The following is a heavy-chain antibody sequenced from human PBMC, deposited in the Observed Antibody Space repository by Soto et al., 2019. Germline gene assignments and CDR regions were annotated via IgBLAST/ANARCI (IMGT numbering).Heavy chain of an antibody. CDR2: ISTHNGNT. D-gene: IGHD1-1*01. J-gene: IGHJ3*01. CDR3: AREGIPGLFDAYDL. V-gene: IGHV1-18*04. CDR1: VFTSSG. Sequence: ASVKVSCKASVFTSSGISWVRQAPGQRLEWMGWISTHNGNTIYAQKFQGRVIMTMDTSTTTVYMELRSLRPDDTAVYLRAREGIPGLFDAYDLWGQGTMVTVSS.